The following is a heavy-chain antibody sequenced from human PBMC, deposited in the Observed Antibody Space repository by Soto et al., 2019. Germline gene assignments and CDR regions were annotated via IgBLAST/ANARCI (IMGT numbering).Heavy chain of an antibody. V-gene: IGHV4-59*08. CDR3: ARQKYYGSVDY. Sequence: SETLSLTCTVSGGSISSYYWSWIRQPPGKGLEWIGYIYYSGSTNYNPSLKSRVTISVDTSKNQFSPKLSSVTAADTAVYYCARQKYYGSVDYWGQGTLVTVSS. D-gene: IGHD3-10*01. CDR2: IYYSGST. J-gene: IGHJ4*02. CDR1: GGSISSYY.